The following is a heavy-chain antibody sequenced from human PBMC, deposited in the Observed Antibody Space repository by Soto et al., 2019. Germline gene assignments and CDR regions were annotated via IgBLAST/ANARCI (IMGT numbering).Heavy chain of an antibody. Sequence: PGGSLRLSCAASGFTFSSYGMHWVRQAPGKGLEWVAIIWYDGNNKYYADSVKGRFTISRDNSENTLYLQMYSLRAEDTAVYYCARDGYSSGWYARPDYWGQGTLVTVSS. CDR1: GFTFSSYG. V-gene: IGHV3-33*01. CDR2: IWYDGNNK. D-gene: IGHD6-19*01. CDR3: ARDGYSSGWYARPDY. J-gene: IGHJ4*02.